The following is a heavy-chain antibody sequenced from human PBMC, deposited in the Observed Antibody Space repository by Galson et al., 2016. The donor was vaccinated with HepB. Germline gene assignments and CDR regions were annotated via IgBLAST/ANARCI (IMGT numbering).Heavy chain of an antibody. CDR1: GYNFIYYG. V-gene: IGHV1-18*01. Sequence: SVKVSCKADGYNFIYYGISWVRQAPGQGLEWLGWISPYNDNSDSAQKLRGRVTLTTDTSTSTAYMELRSLRSDDTAVYYCARVDNWTYDYWGQGTLVTVSS. J-gene: IGHJ4*02. CDR3: ARVDNWTYDY. CDR2: ISPYNDNS. D-gene: IGHD1-7*01.